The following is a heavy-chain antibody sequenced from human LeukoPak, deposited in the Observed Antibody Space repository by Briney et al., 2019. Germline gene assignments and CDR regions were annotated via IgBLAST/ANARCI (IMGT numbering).Heavy chain of an antibody. CDR1: GGSISSGSYY. D-gene: IGHD6-13*01. Sequence: SQTLSLTCTVSGGSISSGSYYWSWIRQPAGKGLEWIGRIYTSGSTNYNPSLKSRVTISVDTSKNQFSPKLSSVTAADTAVYYCARRIAAAPMSWFDPWGQGTLVTVSS. CDR3: ARRIAAAPMSWFDP. J-gene: IGHJ5*02. V-gene: IGHV4-61*02. CDR2: IYTSGST.